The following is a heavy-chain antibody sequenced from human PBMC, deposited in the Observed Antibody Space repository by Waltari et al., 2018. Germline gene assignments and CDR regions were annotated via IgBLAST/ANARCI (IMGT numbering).Heavy chain of an antibody. D-gene: IGHD3-10*01. CDR1: GFTFSRYA. CDR3: AKSQAYLWFGGFDY. V-gene: IGHV3-23*01. Sequence: EVQLLESGGGLVQPGGSLRLSCAASGFTFSRYAMSWVRQAPGKGLEWVSGISGSGGSTSYADSVKGRFTISRDNSKNTLYLQMNSLRAEDTAVYYCAKSQAYLWFGGFDYWGQGTLVTVSS. CDR2: ISGSGGST. J-gene: IGHJ4*02.